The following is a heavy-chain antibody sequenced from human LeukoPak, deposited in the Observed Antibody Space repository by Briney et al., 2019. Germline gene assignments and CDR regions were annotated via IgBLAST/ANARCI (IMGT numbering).Heavy chain of an antibody. CDR1: GDSVSSNSAA. Sequence: SQTLSLTCAISGDSVSSNSAAWNWIRQSPSRGLEWLGRTYYRSKWYNDYAVSVKSRITINPDTSKNQFSLQLNSVTPEDTAVYYCGRDQCIGCIPMVRGVYRALDYWGQGTLVTVSS. CDR2: TYYRSKWYN. CDR3: GRDQCIGCIPMVRGVYRALDY. D-gene: IGHD3-10*01. V-gene: IGHV6-1*01. J-gene: IGHJ4*02.